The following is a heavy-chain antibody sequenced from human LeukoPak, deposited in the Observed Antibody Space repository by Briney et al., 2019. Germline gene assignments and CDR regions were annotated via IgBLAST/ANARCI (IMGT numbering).Heavy chain of an antibody. CDR2: IRYDGSDK. J-gene: IGHJ4*02. V-gene: IGHV3-30*02. CDR3: AKGQLFGDY. Sequence: GGSLRLSCAASGFTFSNYGMHWVRQAPGKGLEWVAFIRYDGSDKYYADSVKGRFTISRDNSKNTLYIQMNSLRVEDTAMYYRAKGQLFGDYWGQGTLVTVSS. CDR1: GFTFSNYG. D-gene: IGHD3-3*01.